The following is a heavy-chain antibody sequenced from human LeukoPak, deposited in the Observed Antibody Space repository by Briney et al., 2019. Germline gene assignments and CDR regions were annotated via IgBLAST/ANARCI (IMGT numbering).Heavy chain of an antibody. CDR1: GASISGHY. Sequence: SETLSLTCTVSGASISGHYWTWIRQPPGKELEWIGYISHIGSTNYNPSLKSRVTTSVDTSRNQFSLKLTTVTAADTAVYYCARDRISINALDMWGQGTMVTVSS. J-gene: IGHJ3*02. CDR2: ISHIGST. V-gene: IGHV4-59*11. D-gene: IGHD1-14*01. CDR3: ARDRISINALDM.